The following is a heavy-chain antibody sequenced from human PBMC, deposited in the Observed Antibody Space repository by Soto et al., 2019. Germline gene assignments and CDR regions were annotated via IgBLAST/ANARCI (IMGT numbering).Heavy chain of an antibody. CDR1: GFTFSSYA. CDR2: ISYDGGNK. J-gene: IGHJ6*02. D-gene: IGHD3-16*01. V-gene: IGHV3-30-3*01. CDR3: ARDFEKNFWGRMDV. Sequence: QVQLVESGGGVVQPGRSLRLSCAASGFTFSSYAMHWVRQAPGKGLEWVAVISYDGGNKYDADSVKGRFTISRDNSKNTLYLQMYSLRAEDTAVYYCARDFEKNFWGRMDVWGQGTAVAVSS.